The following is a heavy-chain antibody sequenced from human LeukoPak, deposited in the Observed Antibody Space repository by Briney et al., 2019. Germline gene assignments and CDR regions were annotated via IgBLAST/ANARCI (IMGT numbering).Heavy chain of an antibody. CDR2: IWFDGSEQ. D-gene: IGHD3-16*02. Sequence: GGSLRLSCAASGFTFSTYAIHWVRQAPGKGLEWVAVIWFDGSEQCYADSVKGRFIISRDNSKSTSNLQLNSLRAEDTAVYYCAREGDSRWGELSPWGQGTLVTVSS. J-gene: IGHJ1*01. CDR1: GFTFSTYA. V-gene: IGHV3-33*01. CDR3: AREGDSRWGELSP.